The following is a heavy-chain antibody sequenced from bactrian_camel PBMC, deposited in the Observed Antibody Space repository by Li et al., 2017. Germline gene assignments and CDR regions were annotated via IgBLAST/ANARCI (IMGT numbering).Heavy chain of an antibody. CDR3: VAGQDCGRWHEGSFPY. Sequence: HVQLVESGGGSVQAGGSLRLSCVASGHTFSSNYMAWFRRPAGKEREGVAAIYRRGGMTYYGNPVRGRFTISQHNAQPTVYLQMDDLKPEDGGVYYCVAGQDCGRWHEGSFPYWGQGTQVTVS. CDR2: IYRRGGMT. CDR1: GHTFSSNY. J-gene: IGHJ4*01. D-gene: IGHD7*01. V-gene: IGHV3-3*01.